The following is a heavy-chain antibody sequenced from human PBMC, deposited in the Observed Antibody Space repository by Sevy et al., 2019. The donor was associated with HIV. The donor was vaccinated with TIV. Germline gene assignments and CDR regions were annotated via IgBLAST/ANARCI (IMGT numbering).Heavy chain of an antibody. D-gene: IGHD2-8*01. CDR3: AREGCTKPHDY. CDR1: GFTFSKYS. CDR2: LSFGCGEI. J-gene: IGHJ4*02. V-gene: IGHV3-23*01. Sequence: GESLKISCAASGFTFSKYSMSWVRQPPGKGLEWVSTLSFGCGEINHADSVKGRFTISRDNSKNSLYLQMNNLRAEDTPVYYCAREGCTKPHDYWGQGTLVTVSS.